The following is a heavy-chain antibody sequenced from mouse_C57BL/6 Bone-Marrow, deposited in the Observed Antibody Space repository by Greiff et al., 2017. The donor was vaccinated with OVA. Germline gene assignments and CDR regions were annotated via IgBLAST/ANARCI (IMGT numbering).Heavy chain of an antibody. CDR3: ARIATGYYAMDY. J-gene: IGHJ4*01. D-gene: IGHD4-1*02. CDR2: INPNNGGT. V-gene: IGHV1-26*01. CDR1: GYTFTDYY. Sequence: EVQLQQSGPELVKPGASVKISCKASGYTFTDYYMNWVKQSHGKSLEWIGDINPNNGGTSYNQKFKGKATLTVDKSSSTAYMELRSLTSEDSAVYYCARIATGYYAMDYWGQGTSVTVSS.